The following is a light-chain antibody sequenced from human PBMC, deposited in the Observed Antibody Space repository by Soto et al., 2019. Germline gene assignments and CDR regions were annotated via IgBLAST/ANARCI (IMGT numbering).Light chain of an antibody. Sequence: EIVMTQSPATLPGSPGERATLSCRASQSVSSNLAWYQQKPGQPPRLLIYGASTRATGIPARFSGSGSGTEFTLTISSLQSEDFAVYYCQQYNNWLGTFGQGTKVDIK. J-gene: IGKJ1*01. CDR2: GAS. CDR3: QQYNNWLGT. V-gene: IGKV3-15*01. CDR1: QSVSSN.